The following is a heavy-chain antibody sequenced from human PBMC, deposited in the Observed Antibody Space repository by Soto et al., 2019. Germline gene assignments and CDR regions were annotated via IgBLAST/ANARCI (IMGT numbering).Heavy chain of an antibody. CDR3: AKDRGGITNGWELFDS. Sequence: EVVLLESGGGLVQPGGSLRLSCEVSGFAFSFYSMRWVRQAPGKGLEWVASISGNGGNTYYAASGKGRFTFSRDNSKNTLHRQMNNLRGEETAVYYCAKDRGGITNGWELFDSWGQGTLVTVSS. CDR1: GFAFSFYS. D-gene: IGHD1-26*01. CDR2: ISGNGGNT. V-gene: IGHV3-23*01. J-gene: IGHJ4*02.